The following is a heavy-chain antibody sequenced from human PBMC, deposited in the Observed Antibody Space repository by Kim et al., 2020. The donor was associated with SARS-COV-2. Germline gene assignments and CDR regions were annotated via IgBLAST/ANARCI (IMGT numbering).Heavy chain of an antibody. CDR3: AREVSSCNFRALY. CDR1: GGSFSGYY. D-gene: IGHD6-13*01. J-gene: IGHJ4*02. Sequence: SETLSLTCAVFGGSFSGYYWSWIRQPPGKGLEWIGEINHSGSTNYNPSLKSRVTISVDTSKNQFSLKLSSVTAADTAVYYCAREVSSCNFRALYWGQGT. CDR2: INHSGST. V-gene: IGHV4-34*01.